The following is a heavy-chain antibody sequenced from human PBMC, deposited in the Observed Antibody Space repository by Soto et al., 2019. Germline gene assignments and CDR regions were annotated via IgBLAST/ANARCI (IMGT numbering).Heavy chain of an antibody. J-gene: IGHJ6*02. CDR1: GYSFTSYW. Sequence: GESLKISCKGSGYSFTSYWINWVRQMPGKGLEWMGIIYPVDSDTRYSPSFQGQVTISADKSINTAYLQWRSLKASDTAVYYCARHHGSPGSYFGMDVWGQGTTVTVSS. CDR2: IYPVDSDT. V-gene: IGHV5-51*01. CDR3: ARHHGSPGSYFGMDV. D-gene: IGHD6-13*01.